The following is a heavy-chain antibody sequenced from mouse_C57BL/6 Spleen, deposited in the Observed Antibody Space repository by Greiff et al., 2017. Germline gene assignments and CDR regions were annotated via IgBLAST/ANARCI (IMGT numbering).Heavy chain of an antibody. D-gene: IGHD2-5*01. Sequence: QVQLKESGAELVRPGTSVKMSCKASGYTFTNYWIGWAKQRPGHGLEWIGDIYPGGGYTNYNEKFKGKATLTADKSSSTAYMQFSSLTSEDSAIYYCARYGHSNYCDYWGQGTTLTVSS. CDR2: IYPGGGYT. CDR1: GYTFTNYW. J-gene: IGHJ2*01. V-gene: IGHV1-63*01. CDR3: ARYGHSNYCDY.